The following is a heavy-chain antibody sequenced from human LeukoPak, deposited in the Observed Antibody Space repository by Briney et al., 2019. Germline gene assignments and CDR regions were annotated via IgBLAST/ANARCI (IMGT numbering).Heavy chain of an antibody. J-gene: IGHJ4*02. Sequence: GGSLRLSCAASGFTFSSYAMSWVRQAPGKGLEWVSGISGSGGSTYYADSVKGRFTISRDNSRNTLYLQMNSPRAEDTAVYYCAFLPGYSSGWYEVNYWGQGTLVTVSS. CDR1: GFTFSSYA. V-gene: IGHV3-23*01. CDR2: ISGSGGST. D-gene: IGHD6-13*01. CDR3: AFLPGYSSGWYEVNY.